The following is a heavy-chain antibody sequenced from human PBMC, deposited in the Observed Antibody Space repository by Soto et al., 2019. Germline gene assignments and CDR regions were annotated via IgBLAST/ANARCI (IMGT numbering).Heavy chain of an antibody. CDR2: ISTTSFTI. CDR3: ARDRCYDGTCYSASDS. V-gene: IGHV3-48*02. D-gene: IGHD2-15*01. Sequence: EVRLMESGGGLVQPGGSLRLSCAASGFSFSTYNMDWVRQAPGKAPEWIAYISTTSFTIYYADSVKGRFTISRDNDRNSLYLEMNSLRDEDTAVYYCARDRCYDGTCYSASDSWGQGTLVTVSS. CDR1: GFSFSTYN. J-gene: IGHJ5*01.